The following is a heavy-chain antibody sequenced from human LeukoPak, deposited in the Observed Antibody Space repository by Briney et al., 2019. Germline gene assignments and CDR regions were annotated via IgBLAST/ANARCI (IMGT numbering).Heavy chain of an antibody. J-gene: IGHJ6*03. V-gene: IGHV4-34*01. CDR3: ARGRSSSYYYYYYMDV. CDR2: INHSGST. CDR1: GGSFSGYY. D-gene: IGHD3-16*02. Sequence: SETLSLTCAVYGGSFSGYYWSWIRQPPGKGLEWIGEINHSGSTNYNPSLKSRVTISVDTPKSQFSLKLSSVTAADTAVYYCARGRSSSYYYYYYMDVWGKGTTVTVSS.